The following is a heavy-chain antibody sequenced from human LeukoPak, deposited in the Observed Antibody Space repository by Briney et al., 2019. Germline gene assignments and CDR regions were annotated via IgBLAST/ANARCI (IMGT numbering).Heavy chain of an antibody. V-gene: IGHV1-2*02. D-gene: IGHD6-13*01. CDR1: GYTFTGYY. CDR2: INPKSGCT. J-gene: IGHJ3*02. Sequence: ASVKVSCKASGYTFTGYYMHWVRQAPGQALEWMGWINPKSGCTNYAQKFQGRVTMTRETSISTAYMQLSSLRSDDTAVHYCPRALGSSSWTNAFDIWGQGTMVTVSS. CDR3: PRALGSSSWTNAFDI.